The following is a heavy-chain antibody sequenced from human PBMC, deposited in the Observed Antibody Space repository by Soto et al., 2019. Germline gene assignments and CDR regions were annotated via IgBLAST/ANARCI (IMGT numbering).Heavy chain of an antibody. CDR3: ARARYDGDYDY. Sequence: PSETLSLTCTVSGGSISGYYWSWIRQPPGKGLEWIGYIYYSGSTNYNPSLKSRVTISVDTSKNQFSLKLSSVTAADTAVYYCARARYDGDYDYWGQGTLVTVSS. J-gene: IGHJ4*02. CDR1: GGSISGYY. CDR2: IYYSGST. D-gene: IGHD4-17*01. V-gene: IGHV4-59*01.